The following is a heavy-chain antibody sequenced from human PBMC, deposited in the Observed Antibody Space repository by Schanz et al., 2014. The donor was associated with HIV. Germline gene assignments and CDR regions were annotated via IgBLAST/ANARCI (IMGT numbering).Heavy chain of an antibody. D-gene: IGHD3-10*01. J-gene: IGHJ6*02. CDR1: GFTFSSYG. V-gene: IGHV3-30*18. CDR2: ISYDGTNE. Sequence: QVQLVESGGGVVQPGRSLRLSCAASGFTFSSYGMHWVRQAPGKGLEWVAVISYDGTNEYYAGSVKGRFTISRDNSENTVYLQMNSLRAEDTAVYYCAKEWYYGSGSMDYGLDVWGQGTTVTVSS. CDR3: AKEWYYGSGSMDYGLDV.